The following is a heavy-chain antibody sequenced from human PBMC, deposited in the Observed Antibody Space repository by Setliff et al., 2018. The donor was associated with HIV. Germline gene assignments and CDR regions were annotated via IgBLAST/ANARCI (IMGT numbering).Heavy chain of an antibody. CDR3: ARGFDYAQRPPLYYFDY. Sequence: SETLSLTCTVSGGSISTGVYYWSWIRQPADKALEWIGRISASGSTNYNPSLESRVTLSIDTSNNQFSLKPSSVTAADTAVYYCARGFDYAQRPPLYYFDYWGQGTLVTVSS. V-gene: IGHV4-61*02. CDR2: ISASGST. D-gene: IGHD2-2*01. J-gene: IGHJ4*02. CDR1: GGSISTGVYY.